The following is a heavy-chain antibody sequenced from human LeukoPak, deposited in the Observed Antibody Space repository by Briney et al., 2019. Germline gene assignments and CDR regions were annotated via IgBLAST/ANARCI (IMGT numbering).Heavy chain of an antibody. CDR3: ARVKAGVGATTI. J-gene: IGHJ4*02. D-gene: IGHD1-26*01. CDR1: GGSISSGDYY. V-gene: IGHV4-30-4*01. CDR2: IYYSGST. Sequence: PSETLSLTCTVSGGSISSGDYYWCWIRQPPGKGLEWIGYIYYSGSTYYNPSLKSRVTISVDTSKNQFSLKLSSVTAADTAVYYCARVKAGVGATTIWGKGPLVTVSS.